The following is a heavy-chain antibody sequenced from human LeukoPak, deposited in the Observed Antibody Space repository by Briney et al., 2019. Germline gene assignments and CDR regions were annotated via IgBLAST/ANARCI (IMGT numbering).Heavy chain of an antibody. D-gene: IGHD1-7*01. CDR3: ERGAGFYNWNYEGAFDY. Sequence: SETLSLTCTVSGGSISSSSYYWGWIRQPPGKGLEWIGSIYYSGSTYYNPSLKSRVTISVDTSKNQFSLKLSSVTAADTAVYYCERGAGFYNWNYEGAFDYWGQGTLVTVSS. CDR2: IYYSGST. CDR1: GGSISSSSYY. V-gene: IGHV4-39*01. J-gene: IGHJ4*02.